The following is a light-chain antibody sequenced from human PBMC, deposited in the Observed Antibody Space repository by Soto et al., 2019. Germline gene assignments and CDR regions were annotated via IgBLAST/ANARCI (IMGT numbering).Light chain of an antibody. CDR2: TNN. J-gene: IGLJ2*01. Sequence: QAVVTQPPSASGTPGQRVTIACSGSSSNIGSNTVNWYQQLPGTAPKLLIYTNNQRPSGVPDRFSGSKSATSASLGISGLQSEDEAEYYWAAWDDSLNGPVFGGGTKLTVL. CDR3: AAWDDSLNGPV. V-gene: IGLV1-44*01. CDR1: SSNIGSNT.